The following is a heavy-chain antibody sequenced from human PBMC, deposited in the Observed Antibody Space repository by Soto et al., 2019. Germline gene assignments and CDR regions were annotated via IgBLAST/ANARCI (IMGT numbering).Heavy chain of an antibody. CDR3: ARVHYDFWSGYSPTNYYYYYYMDV. V-gene: IGHV3-21*01. CDR2: ISSSSSYI. D-gene: IGHD3-3*01. Sequence: GGSLRLSCAASGFTFSSYSMNWVRQAPGKGLEWVSSISSSSSYIYYADSVKGRFTISRDNAKNSLYLQMNSLRAEDTAVYYCARVHYDFWSGYSPTNYYYYYYMDVWGKGTTVTVSS. CDR1: GFTFSSYS. J-gene: IGHJ6*03.